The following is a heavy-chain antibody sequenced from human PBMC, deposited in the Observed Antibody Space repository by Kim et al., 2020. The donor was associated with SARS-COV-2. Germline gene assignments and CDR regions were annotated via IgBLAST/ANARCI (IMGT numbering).Heavy chain of an antibody. CDR1: GGTFSSYA. J-gene: IGHJ4*02. V-gene: IGHV1-69*13. Sequence: SVKVSCKASGGTFSSYAISWVRRAPGQGLEWMGGIIPIFGTANYAQKFQGRVTITADESTSTAYMELSSLRSEDTAVYYCARVPFGVGYSIDYWGQGTLVTVSS. CDR3: ARVPFGVGYSIDY. D-gene: IGHD3-10*01. CDR2: IIPIFGTA.